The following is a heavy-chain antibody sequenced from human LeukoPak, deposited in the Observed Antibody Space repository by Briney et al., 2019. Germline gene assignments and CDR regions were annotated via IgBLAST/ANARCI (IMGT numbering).Heavy chain of an antibody. D-gene: IGHD5-24*01. CDR2: ISVLNGNT. CDR3: ARDIEQEMAKEDFDYYYMDV. V-gene: IGHV1-18*01. J-gene: IGHJ6*03. Sequence: ASVKVSCKASGYTFTSYGITWVRQAPGQGLEWMGWISVLNGNTNKAQKFQDRVIITADTSTGTAYMELRSLRSDDTAVYYCARDIEQEMAKEDFDYYYMDVGGKGTTVTVSS. CDR1: GYTFTSYG.